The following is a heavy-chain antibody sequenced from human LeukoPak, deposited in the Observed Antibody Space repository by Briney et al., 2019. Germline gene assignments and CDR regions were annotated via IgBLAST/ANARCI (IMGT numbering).Heavy chain of an antibody. Sequence: KVSGPTLVNLTQTLTLTCAFSGFSLSTSGVGVGWIRQPPGKALEWLALIYWDDDKRYSPSLESRLTLTKDTSKNQVVLKMTNMDPVDTATYYCAGGSGRTFDYWGQGTLVTVSS. J-gene: IGHJ4*02. CDR3: AGGSGRTFDY. CDR1: GFSLSTSGVG. CDR2: IYWDDDK. D-gene: IGHD3-10*01. V-gene: IGHV2-5*02.